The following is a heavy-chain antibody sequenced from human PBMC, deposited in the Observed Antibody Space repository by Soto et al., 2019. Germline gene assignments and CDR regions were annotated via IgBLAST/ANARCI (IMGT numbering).Heavy chain of an antibody. J-gene: IGHJ3*02. CDR2: IFTDNGDT. D-gene: IGHD2-2*01. V-gene: IGHV1-3*04. CDR1: GYNFTANA. Sequence: QVNLVQSEAEVKKPGASVKDSCKASGYNFTANAMHWVRQVPGQRFEWMGWIFTDNGDTVYSQNFQGRVTITRDTSANTAYMDLSSLTSEDTAIYYCARGYQGSFDMWGQGTMVTVSS. CDR3: ARGYQGSFDM.